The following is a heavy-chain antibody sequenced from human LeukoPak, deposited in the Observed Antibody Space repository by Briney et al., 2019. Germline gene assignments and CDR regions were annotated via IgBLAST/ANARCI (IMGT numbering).Heavy chain of an antibody. Sequence: ASVKVSCKAPGGTFSSYAISWVRQAPGQGLEWMGRIIPILGIANYAQKFQGRVTITADKSTSTAYMELSSLRSEDTAVYYCARVDTAMVTTYCGQGTLVTVSS. V-gene: IGHV1-69*04. CDR3: ARVDTAMVTTY. CDR2: IIPILGIA. CDR1: GGTFSSYA. J-gene: IGHJ4*02. D-gene: IGHD5-18*01.